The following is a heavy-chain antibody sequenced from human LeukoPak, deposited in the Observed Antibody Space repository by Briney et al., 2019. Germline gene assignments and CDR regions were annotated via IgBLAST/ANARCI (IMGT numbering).Heavy chain of an antibody. J-gene: IGHJ4*02. Sequence: GGSLRLSCAASGFTFSSYAMSWVRQAPGKGLEWVSAISGSGGSTYYADSVKGRFTISRDNSKNTLYLQMNSLRAEDTAVYYCARDRASTYYFDYWGQGTLVTVSS. CDR1: GFTFSSYA. V-gene: IGHV3-23*01. CDR3: ARDRASTYYFDY. CDR2: ISGSGGST.